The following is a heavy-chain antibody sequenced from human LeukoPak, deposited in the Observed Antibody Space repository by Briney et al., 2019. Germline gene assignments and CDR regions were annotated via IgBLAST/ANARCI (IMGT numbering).Heavy chain of an antibody. CDR3: AEAVVTHMGRYFQH. V-gene: IGHV4-30-4*08. Sequence: PSETLSLTCTVSGGSISSGGYYWSWIRQHPGKGLEWIGYIYYSGSTYYNPSLKSRVTISVDTSKNQFSLKLSSVTAADTAVYYCAEAVVTHMGRYFQHWGQGTLVTVSS. J-gene: IGHJ1*01. CDR1: GGSISSGGYY. D-gene: IGHD4-23*01. CDR2: IYYSGST.